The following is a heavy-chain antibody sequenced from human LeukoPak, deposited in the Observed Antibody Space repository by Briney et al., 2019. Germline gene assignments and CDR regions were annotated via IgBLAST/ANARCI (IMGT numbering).Heavy chain of an antibody. CDR3: ARHPSGSMYPRWFDY. D-gene: IGHD1-26*01. Sequence: ASETLSLTCAVYGGSFGGYYWSWIRQPPGKGLEWIGEINHSGSTNYNPSLKSRVTISVDTSKNQFSLKLSSVTAADTAVYYCARHPSGSMYPRWFDYWGQGTLVTVSS. CDR1: GGSFGGYY. V-gene: IGHV4-34*01. CDR2: INHSGST. J-gene: IGHJ4*02.